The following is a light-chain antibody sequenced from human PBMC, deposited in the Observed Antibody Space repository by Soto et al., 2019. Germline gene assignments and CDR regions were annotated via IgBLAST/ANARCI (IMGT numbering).Light chain of an antibody. CDR1: NSDVGVYNY. CDR3: YSYTSSSTYV. Sequence: QSALTQPASVSGSPGQSITISCTGTNSDVGVYNYVSWYQQHPAKAPKLTIYDVSTRHSGVSNRFSGSKSGNTASLTISGLHAEDEADYYCYSYTSSSTYVFGTGTKLTVL. J-gene: IGLJ1*01. V-gene: IGLV2-14*01. CDR2: DVS.